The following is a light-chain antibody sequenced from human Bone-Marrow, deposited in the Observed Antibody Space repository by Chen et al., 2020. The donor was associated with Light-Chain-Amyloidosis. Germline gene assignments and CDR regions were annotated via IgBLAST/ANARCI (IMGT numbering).Light chain of an antibody. CDR2: GSS. CDR3: QQYGTSPLT. CDR1: QTISSNY. V-gene: IGKV3-20*01. J-gene: IGKJ4*01. Sequence: EIVFTQSAGPLSLSPEEGANLSCRASQTISSNYLTWYQQKFGQAPRLLIYGSSSRATGIPDRFTGSGSRTDFTLTINRLAPEDFAMYYCQQYGTSPLTFGGGTKLAIK.